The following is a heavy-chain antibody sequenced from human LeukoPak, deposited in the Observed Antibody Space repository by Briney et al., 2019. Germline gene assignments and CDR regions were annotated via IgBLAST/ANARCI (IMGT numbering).Heavy chain of an antibody. CDR1: GGSFSGYY. V-gene: IGHV4-34*01. CDR3: ARAYHCTNGVYYTRPYYYYMDV. Sequence: SETLSLTCAVYGGSFSGYYWSWIRQPPGKGLEWIGEINHSGSTNYNPSLKSRVTISVDTSKNQFSLKLSSVTAADTAVYYCARAYHCTNGVYYTRPYYYYMDVWGKGTTVTVSS. CDR2: INHSGST. J-gene: IGHJ6*03. D-gene: IGHD2-8*01.